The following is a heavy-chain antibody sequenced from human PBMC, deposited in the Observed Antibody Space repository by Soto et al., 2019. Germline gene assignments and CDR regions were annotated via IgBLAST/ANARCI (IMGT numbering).Heavy chain of an antibody. CDR3: ARAMEIAAPAPVYYFDC. D-gene: IGHD6-13*01. CDR1: GGTFSSYA. J-gene: IGHJ4*02. CDR2: IIPIFGTA. Sequence: QVQLVQSGAEVKKPGSSVKVSCKASGGTFSSYAISWVRQAPGQGLEWMGGIIPIFGTANYAQKFQGRVTITADESTSTAYMELSSLRSEDTAVYYCARAMEIAAPAPVYYFDCWGQGTLVTVSS. V-gene: IGHV1-69*01.